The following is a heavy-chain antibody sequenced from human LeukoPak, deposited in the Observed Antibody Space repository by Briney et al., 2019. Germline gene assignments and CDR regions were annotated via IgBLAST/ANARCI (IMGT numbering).Heavy chain of an antibody. J-gene: IGHJ5*02. D-gene: IGHD2-8*02. CDR2: IYYSGST. Sequence: SETLSLTCTVSGGSISSYYWSWIRQPPGKGLEWIGYIYYSGSTYYNPSLKSRVTMSVDTSKNQFSLKLSSVTAADTSVYYCAREESGWFDPWGQGTLVTVSS. CDR1: GGSISSYY. CDR3: AREESGWFDP. V-gene: IGHV4-59*04.